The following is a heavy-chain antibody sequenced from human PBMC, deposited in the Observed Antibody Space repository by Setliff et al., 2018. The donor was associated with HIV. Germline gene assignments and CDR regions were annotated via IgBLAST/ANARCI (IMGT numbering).Heavy chain of an antibody. CDR3: TRDVQGGMDV. CDR2: TRNKANSYTT. J-gene: IGHJ6*02. CDR1: GFTFSDYY. Sequence: PGGSLRLSCTASGFTFSDYYMDWVRQAPGKGLEWVGRTRNKANSYTTEYAASVKGRFTISRDDPKNSVYLQMNSLKIEDTAVYYCTRDVQGGMDVWGQGTTVTVSS. V-gene: IGHV3-72*01.